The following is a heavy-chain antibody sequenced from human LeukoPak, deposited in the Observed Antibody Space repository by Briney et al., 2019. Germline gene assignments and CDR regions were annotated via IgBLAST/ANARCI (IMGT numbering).Heavy chain of an antibody. J-gene: IGHJ4*02. D-gene: IGHD2-2*01. Sequence: SETLSLTCAVYGGSFSGYYWSWIRQPPGKGLEWIGEINHSGSTNYNPSLKSRVTISVDTSKNQFSLKLSSVTAADTAVYYCARAPGYCSCTSCVIDYWGQGTLVTVSS. CDR2: INHSGST. CDR1: GGSFSGYY. V-gene: IGHV4-34*01. CDR3: ARAPGYCSCTSCVIDY.